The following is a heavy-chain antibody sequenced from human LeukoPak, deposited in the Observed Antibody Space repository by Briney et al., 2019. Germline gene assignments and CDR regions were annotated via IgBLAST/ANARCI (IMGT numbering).Heavy chain of an antibody. Sequence: LPGGSLRLSCAASGFTFSSYAMHWVRQAPGKGLEWVAVISYDGSNKYCADSVKGRFTISRDNSKNTLYLQMNSLRAEDTAVYYCARDLVGIAGGYWGQGTLVTVSS. V-gene: IGHV3-30-3*01. J-gene: IGHJ4*02. CDR3: ARDLVGIAGGY. D-gene: IGHD6-13*01. CDR1: GFTFSSYA. CDR2: ISYDGSNK.